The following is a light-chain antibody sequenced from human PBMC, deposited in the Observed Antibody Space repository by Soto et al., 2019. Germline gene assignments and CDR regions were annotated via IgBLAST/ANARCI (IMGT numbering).Light chain of an antibody. J-gene: IGKJ1*01. CDR2: GAS. CDR1: QSVSSK. Sequence: DIMMTASAATLAVSAGGSTALSCRASQSVSSKLAWYQQKPGQAPRLLIYGASTMATGIPARFSGSGSGTEFTLTISSLQSEDFAVYYCQQYNTWPRTFGQGTKVDIK. CDR3: QQYNTWPRT. V-gene: IGKV3-15*01.